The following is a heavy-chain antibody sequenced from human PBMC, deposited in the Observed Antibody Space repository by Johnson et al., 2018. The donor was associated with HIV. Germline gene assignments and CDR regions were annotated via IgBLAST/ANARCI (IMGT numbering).Heavy chain of an antibody. CDR3: TTDRTIIVGANRDDAFDI. V-gene: IGHV3-30-3*01. CDR1: GFTFRSYA. J-gene: IGHJ3*02. D-gene: IGHD1-26*01. Sequence: QVQLVESGGGVVQPGRSLRLSCAASGFTFRSYAIHWVRQAPGKGLEWVALTYYDGSNKYYADSGKGRFTIYRDNSKTTLYLQMNSLKTEDTAVYYCTTDRTIIVGANRDDAFDIWGQGTMVTVSS. CDR2: TYYDGSNK.